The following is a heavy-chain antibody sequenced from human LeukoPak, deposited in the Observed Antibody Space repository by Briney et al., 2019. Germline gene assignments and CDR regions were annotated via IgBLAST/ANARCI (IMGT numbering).Heavy chain of an antibody. V-gene: IGHV5-51*01. J-gene: IGHJ5*02. CDR3: ARHKNGYCSSTSCSKYNWFDP. CDR1: GYSFTSYW. D-gene: IGHD2-2*01. CDR2: IYPGESDT. Sequence: GESLKISRQGSGYSFTSYWIGLVRQIPGKGLEWMGIIYPGESDTRYSPSFQGQVNISADKSISTAYLQWSSLKASDTAMYYCARHKNGYCSSTSCSKYNWFDPWGQGTLVTVSS.